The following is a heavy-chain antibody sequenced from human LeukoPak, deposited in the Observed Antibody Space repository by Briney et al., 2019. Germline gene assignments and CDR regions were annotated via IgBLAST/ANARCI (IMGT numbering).Heavy chain of an antibody. D-gene: IGHD3-10*01. CDR2: ISWNSGNI. J-gene: IGHJ4*02. CDR3: AKGRSGYYYGSGPLDY. V-gene: IGHV3-9*03. CDR1: GFTFDDYA. Sequence: GGSLRLSCTGSGFTFDDYAMHWVRQAPGMGLEWVSGISWNSGNIGYADSVKGRFIVSRDNAKNFLYLQMNSLRDEDMALYYCAKGRSGYYYGSGPLDYWGQGTLVTVSS.